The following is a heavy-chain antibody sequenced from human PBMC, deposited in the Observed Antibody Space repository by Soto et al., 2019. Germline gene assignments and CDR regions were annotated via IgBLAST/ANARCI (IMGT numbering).Heavy chain of an antibody. CDR2: IYYSGST. J-gene: IGHJ4*02. V-gene: IGHV4-59*08. Sequence: NPSETLSLTCTVSGGSISSYYWSWIRQPPGKGLEWIGYIYYSGSTNYNPSLKSRVTISVDTSKNQFSLKLSSVTAADTAVYYCARQLYYYDSSGYLAPFDYWGQGTLVTVSS. CDR1: GGSISSYY. D-gene: IGHD3-22*01. CDR3: ARQLYYYDSSGYLAPFDY.